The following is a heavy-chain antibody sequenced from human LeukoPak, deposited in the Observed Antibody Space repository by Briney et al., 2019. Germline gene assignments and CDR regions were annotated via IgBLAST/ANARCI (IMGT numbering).Heavy chain of an antibody. CDR2: ISSSSSYI. Sequence: KPGGSLRLSCAASGFTFSNAWMSWVRQAPGKGLEWVSFISSSSSYISYADSVKGRFTISRDNAKNSLYLQMNSLRAEDTAVYYCARGVAVAGSAQFDYWGQGTLVTVSS. J-gene: IGHJ4*02. CDR3: ARGVAVAGSAQFDY. D-gene: IGHD6-19*01. CDR1: GFTFSNAW. V-gene: IGHV3-21*06.